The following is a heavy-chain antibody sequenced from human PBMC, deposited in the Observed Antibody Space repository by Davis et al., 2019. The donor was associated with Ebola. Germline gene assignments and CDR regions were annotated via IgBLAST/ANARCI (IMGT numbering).Heavy chain of an antibody. V-gene: IGHV4-34*01. CDR2: INHSGST. CDR3: ARVSLRGYTAVYNWFDP. D-gene: IGHD5-18*01. CDR1: GGSFSGYY. Sequence: MPSETLSLTCAVYGGSFSGYYWSWIRQPPGKGLEWIGEINHSGSTNYNPSLKSRVTISVDTSKNQFSLKLSSVTAADTAVYYCARVSLRGYTAVYNWFDPWGQGTLVTVSP. J-gene: IGHJ5*02.